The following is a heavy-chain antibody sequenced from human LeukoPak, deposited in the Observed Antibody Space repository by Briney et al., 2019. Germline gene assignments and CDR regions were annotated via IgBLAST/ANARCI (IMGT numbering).Heavy chain of an antibody. CDR3: AKPLGSYGPFDY. V-gene: IGHV3-33*06. J-gene: IGHJ4*02. D-gene: IGHD5-18*01. CDR2: IWYDGSNK. CDR1: GFTFSSYG. Sequence: GRSLRLSXAASGFTFSSYGMHWVRQAPGKGLEWVAVIWYDGSNKYYADSVKGRFTISRDNSKNTLYLQMNSLRAEDTAVYYCAKPLGSYGPFDYWGQGTLVTVSS.